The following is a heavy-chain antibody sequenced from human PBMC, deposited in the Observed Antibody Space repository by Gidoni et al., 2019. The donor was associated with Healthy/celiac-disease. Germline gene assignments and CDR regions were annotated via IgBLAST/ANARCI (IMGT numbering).Heavy chain of an antibody. CDR1: GFTFSDYY. J-gene: IGHJ4*02. CDR3: ARAGEQQLVHEDY. Sequence: QVQLVESGGGLVKPGGSLRLSCAASGFTFSDYYMSWIRQAPGKGLEWVSYISSSSSYTNYADSVKGRFTISRDNAKNSLYLQMNSLRAEDTAVYYCARAGEQQLVHEDYWGQGTLVTVSS. V-gene: IGHV3-11*06. CDR2: ISSSSSYT. D-gene: IGHD6-13*01.